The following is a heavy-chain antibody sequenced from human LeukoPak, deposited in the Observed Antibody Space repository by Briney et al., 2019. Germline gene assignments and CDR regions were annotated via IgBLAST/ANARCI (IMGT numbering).Heavy chain of an antibody. Sequence: PGGSLRLSCAASGFTFSSYAMHWVRQAPGKGLEWVAVISYDGSNKYYADSVKGRFTISRDNSKITLYLQMNSLRAEDTAVYYCAREGDSSGYYSDYWGQGTLVTVSS. CDR1: GFTFSSYA. J-gene: IGHJ4*02. CDR3: AREGDSSGYYSDY. D-gene: IGHD3-22*01. CDR2: ISYDGSNK. V-gene: IGHV3-30*04.